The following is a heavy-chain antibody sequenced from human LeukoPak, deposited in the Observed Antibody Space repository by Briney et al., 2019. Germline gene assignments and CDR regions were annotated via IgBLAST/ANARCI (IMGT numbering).Heavy chain of an antibody. J-gene: IGHJ3*02. CDR2: IYPGDSDT. D-gene: IGHD3-16*02. Sequence: GESLKIPCKGSGYSFTSYWIGWVRQMPGKGLEWMGIIYPGDSDTRYSPSFQGQVTISADKSISTAYLQWSSLKASDTAMYYCARVYDYVWGSYRNFDAFDIWGQGTMVTVSS. CDR1: GYSFTSYW. CDR3: ARVYDYVWGSYRNFDAFDI. V-gene: IGHV5-51*01.